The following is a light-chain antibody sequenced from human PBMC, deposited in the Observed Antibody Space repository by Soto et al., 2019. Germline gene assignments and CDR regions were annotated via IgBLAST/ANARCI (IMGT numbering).Light chain of an antibody. CDR1: SGSVSTIHY. V-gene: IGLV8-61*01. CDR2: STN. CDR3: ALYMGSGTWV. J-gene: IGLJ3*02. Sequence: QAVVTQEPSFSVSPGGTVTLTCGLSSGSVSTIHYPSWYQQPPGQAPRTLIYSTNTRSSGVADRFSGSILGNKAAPTITGAQADDESDYYCALYMGSGTWVFGGGTKLTVL.